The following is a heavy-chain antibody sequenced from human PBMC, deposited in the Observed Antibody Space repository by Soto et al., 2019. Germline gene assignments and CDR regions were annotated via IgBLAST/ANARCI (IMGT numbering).Heavy chain of an antibody. D-gene: IGHD6-19*01. CDR2: ISWNSGSI. CDR1: GFTFDDYA. J-gene: IGHJ3*02. Sequence: EVQLVGSGGGLVQPGRSLRLSCAASGFTFDDYAMNWVRQAPGKGLEWVSGISWNSGSIGYADSVKGRFTISRDNAKNSLYLQMNSLRAEDTALYYCAKDRGYSSGSAFDIWGQGTMVTVSS. V-gene: IGHV3-9*01. CDR3: AKDRGYSSGSAFDI.